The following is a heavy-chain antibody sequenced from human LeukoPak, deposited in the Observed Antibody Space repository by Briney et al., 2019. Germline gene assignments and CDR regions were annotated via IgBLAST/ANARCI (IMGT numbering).Heavy chain of an antibody. CDR3: ARVPTTYGDQLLSFFDY. CDR1: GGTFSSYA. CDR2: IIPIFGTA. D-gene: IGHD2-2*01. J-gene: IGHJ4*02. Sequence: ASVKVSCKASGGTFSSYAISWVRQAPGQGLEWMGGIIPIFGTANYAQKFQGRVTITADESTSTAYMELSSLRSEDTAVYYCARVPTTYGDQLLSFFDYWGQGTLVTVSS. V-gene: IGHV1-69*01.